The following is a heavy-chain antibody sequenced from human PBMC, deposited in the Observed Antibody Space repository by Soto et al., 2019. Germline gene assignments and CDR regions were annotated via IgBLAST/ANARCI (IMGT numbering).Heavy chain of an antibody. CDR1: GFTFNNYA. V-gene: IGHV3-23*01. D-gene: IGHD2-21*01. CDR3: AIIPTFMVRTPRDD. CDR2: IGLIERNT. Sequence: EVQLLESGGGLVQPGGSLRLSCAASGFTFNNYAMSWVRQAPDKGLEWVASIGLIERNTYYADSVKGRFTISRDNSKNTLYLQMNNLRVEDTAVYYCAIIPTFMVRTPRDDWGQGTAVTVSS. J-gene: IGHJ4*02.